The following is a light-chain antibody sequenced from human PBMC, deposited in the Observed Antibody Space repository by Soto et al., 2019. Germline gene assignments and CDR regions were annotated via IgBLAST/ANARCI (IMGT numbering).Light chain of an antibody. Sequence: EIVMTQSPATLSVSPGERATLSCRASQSISTFLAWYQHKPGQAPRLLIYGASTRATGIPARFSGSGSGTEFALTISSLQSEDFAVYYCQRYYDWPSPFGQGTKLEIK. J-gene: IGKJ2*01. CDR2: GAS. V-gene: IGKV3-15*01. CDR3: QRYYDWPSP. CDR1: QSISTF.